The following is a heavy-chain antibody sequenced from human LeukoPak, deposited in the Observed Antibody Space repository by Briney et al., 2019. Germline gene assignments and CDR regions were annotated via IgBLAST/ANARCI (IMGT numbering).Heavy chain of an antibody. CDR2: XXNSGVSS. CDR1: TXXXYA. J-gene: IGHJ5*02. D-gene: IGHD6-13*01. V-gene: IGHV3-64D*06. Sequence: TXXXYAMHXVRQAPGRXLXHXXXXXNSGVSSYYPYSLKVRFTISRDNSKNTLYLQMSSLRPEDTAVYHCVKGLDTSTWYGNWFDPWGQGTLVTVCS. CDR3: VKGLDTSTWYGNWFDP.